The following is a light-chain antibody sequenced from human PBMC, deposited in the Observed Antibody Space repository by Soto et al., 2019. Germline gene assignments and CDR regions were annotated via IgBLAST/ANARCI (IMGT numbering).Light chain of an antibody. Sequence: QPVLTQSSSASASLGSSVKLTCTLSSGHSGYIIAWHQQQPGKAPRYLMKLEGSGSYNKGSGVPDRFSGSSSGADRYLTISTLQFEDEADYYCETWDDNAWVFGGGTKLTVL. J-gene: IGLJ3*02. CDR2: LEGSGSY. CDR1: SGHSGYI. CDR3: ETWDDNAWV. V-gene: IGLV4-60*02.